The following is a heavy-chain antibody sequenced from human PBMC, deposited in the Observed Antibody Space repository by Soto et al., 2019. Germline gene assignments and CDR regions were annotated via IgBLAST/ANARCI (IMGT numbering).Heavy chain of an antibody. J-gene: IGHJ5*02. CDR2: IYYSGST. CDR1: GGSISSGGYY. V-gene: IGHV4-31*03. CDR3: ARSPGYYDFWSGYPGWFDP. D-gene: IGHD3-3*01. Sequence: PSETLSLTCTVSGGSISSGGYYWSWIRQHPGKGLEWIGYIYYSGSTYYNPSLKSRVTISVDTSKNQFSLKLSSVTAADTAVYYCARSPGYYDFWSGYPGWFDPWGQGTLVTVSS.